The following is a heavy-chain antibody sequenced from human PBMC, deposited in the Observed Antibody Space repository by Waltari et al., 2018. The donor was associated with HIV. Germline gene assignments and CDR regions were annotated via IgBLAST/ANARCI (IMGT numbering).Heavy chain of an antibody. J-gene: IGHJ4*02. V-gene: IGHV3-21*06. D-gene: IGHD2-8*01. CDR1: GLLSISYS. Sequence: EVQIVQSGGGLVKPGESLRLSCPVSGLLSISYSLTWVRQSPGKGLEGVSSINSRGSFIYYSDSVKGRFTVARDNANNSLYLQMNNLRDDDTAVYFCTRANGPSDYWGQGVLVTVSS. CDR3: TRANGPSDY. CDR2: INSRGSFI.